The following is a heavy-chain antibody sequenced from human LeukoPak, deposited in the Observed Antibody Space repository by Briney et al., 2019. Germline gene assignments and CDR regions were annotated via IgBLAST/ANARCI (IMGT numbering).Heavy chain of an antibody. CDR2: IYGSGNT. CDR1: GASISSWY. J-gene: IGHJ4*02. D-gene: IGHD6-19*01. V-gene: IGHV4-59*01. Sequence: SETLSLTCTVSGASISSWYWSWIRQPPGKGLEWIGYIYGSGNTNYNPSLKSRVTMSIDTSKNQFSLKLTSVTAADTATYYCARETSLAGFASGLGFNYWGQGILLTVSS. CDR3: ARETSLAGFASGLGFNY.